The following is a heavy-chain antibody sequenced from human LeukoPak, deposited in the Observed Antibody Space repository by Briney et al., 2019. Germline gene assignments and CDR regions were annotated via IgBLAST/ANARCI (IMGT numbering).Heavy chain of an antibody. V-gene: IGHV4-4*07. CDR1: GGSISSYY. D-gene: IGHD5-24*01. Sequence: SETLSLTCTVSGGSISSYYWSWIRQPAGKGLEWIGRIYTSGSTNYNPSLKSRVTMSVDTSKNQFSLKLSSVTAADTAVYYCASSLEMATLGAFDIWGQGTMVTVSS. CDR3: ASSLEMATLGAFDI. CDR2: IYTSGST. J-gene: IGHJ3*02.